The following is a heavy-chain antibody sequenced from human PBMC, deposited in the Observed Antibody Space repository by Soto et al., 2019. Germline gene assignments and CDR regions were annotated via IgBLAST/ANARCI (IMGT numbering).Heavy chain of an antibody. CDR1: GDSVSGNTAS. Sequence: PSQTLSLTFAISGDSVSGNTASWNWIRQSPSRGLEWLGRTYFRSKWYNDYAVSVKSRIIINPDTSNNQFSLQLNSVTPEDTAVYFCAKGDNLGPKTGYAFDPWGQGIMVTVSS. CDR2: TYFRSKWYN. CDR3: AKGDNLGPKTGYAFDP. J-gene: IGHJ5*02. V-gene: IGHV6-1*01. D-gene: IGHD5-12*01.